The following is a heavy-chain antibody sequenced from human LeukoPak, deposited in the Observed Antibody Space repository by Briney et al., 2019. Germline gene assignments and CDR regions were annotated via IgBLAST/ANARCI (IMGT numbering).Heavy chain of an antibody. J-gene: IGHJ4*02. CDR1: GYTFIGYY. CDR3: ARDWGIAVAGGNY. V-gene: IGHV1-46*01. D-gene: IGHD6-19*01. Sequence: ASVKVSCKAFGYTFIGYYVHWVRQAPGQGLEWMGIINPSGGSTSYAQKFQGRVTMTRDTSTSTVYMELSSLRSEDTAVYYCARDWGIAVAGGNYWGQGTLVTVSS. CDR2: INPSGGST.